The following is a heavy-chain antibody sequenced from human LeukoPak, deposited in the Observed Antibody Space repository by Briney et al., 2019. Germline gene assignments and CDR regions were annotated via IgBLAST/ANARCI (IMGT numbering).Heavy chain of an antibody. V-gene: IGHV4-39*01. CDR1: GGSISNSSFY. Sequence: NPSETLSLTCTVSGGSISNSSFYWGWIRQPPGKGLECIASISYPGSTFYNPSLRSRVTISVDTSKNQFSLRLSSVTAADTAVYYCAAGCTTFLYYFDYWGQGTLVTVSS. J-gene: IGHJ4*02. CDR3: AAGCTTFLYYFDY. D-gene: IGHD2/OR15-2a*01. CDR2: ISYPGST.